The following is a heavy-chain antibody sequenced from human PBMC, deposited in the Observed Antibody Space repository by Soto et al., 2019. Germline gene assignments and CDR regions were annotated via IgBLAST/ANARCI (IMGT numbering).Heavy chain of an antibody. CDR3: ARGVGSGTYYNQYNWFDP. CDR2: IWSDGNNK. V-gene: IGHV3-33*01. D-gene: IGHD3-10*01. Sequence: GGSLRLSCAASGFTLSSYGMHWVRQAPGKGLEWVAVIWSDGNNKYYADSVKGRFTISRDNSKKTLYLQMNSLRAEDTAVYYCARGVGSGTYYNQYNWFDPWGQGTLVTVSS. CDR1: GFTLSSYG. J-gene: IGHJ5*02.